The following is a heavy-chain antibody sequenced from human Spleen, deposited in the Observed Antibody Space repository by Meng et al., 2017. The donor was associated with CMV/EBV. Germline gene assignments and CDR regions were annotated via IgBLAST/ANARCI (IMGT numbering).Heavy chain of an antibody. V-gene: IGHV1-69*05. CDR2: IIPIFGTA. Sequence: SVKVSCKASGGTFSSYAISWVRQAPGQGLEWMGGIIPIFGTANYAQKFQGRVTITTDTSTSTAYMELRSLRSDDTAVYYCVRDVGGPAAKFDYWGQGTPVTVSS. CDR3: VRDVGGPAAKFDY. D-gene: IGHD2-2*01. CDR1: GGTFSSYA. J-gene: IGHJ4*02.